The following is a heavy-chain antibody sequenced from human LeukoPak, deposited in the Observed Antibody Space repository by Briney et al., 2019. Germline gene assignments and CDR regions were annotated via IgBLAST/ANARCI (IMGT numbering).Heavy chain of an antibody. Sequence: SETLSLTCTVSGGSISSSNYYWAWIRQPPGKGLEWIGSILYSGTTFYNPSLKSRVTISVDRSRNQFSLKLTYVTAADTAVYYCARRVIVATLDYWGQGALVTVSS. CDR2: ILYSGTT. V-gene: IGHV4-39*01. D-gene: IGHD5-12*01. J-gene: IGHJ4*02. CDR3: ARRVIVATLDY. CDR1: GGSISSSNYY.